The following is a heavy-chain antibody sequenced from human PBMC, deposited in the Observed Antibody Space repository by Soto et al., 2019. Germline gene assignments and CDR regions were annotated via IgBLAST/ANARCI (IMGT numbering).Heavy chain of an antibody. V-gene: IGHV4-31*03. CDR3: ARAPREYVLRYSSCSFDY. CDR2: IYYSGST. Sequence: SEILSLTCTVCGGSISSGGYYWSWIRQHPGKGLEWIGYIYYSGSTYYNPSLKSRVTISVDTSKNQFSLKLSSVTAADTAVYYCARAPREYVLRYSSCSFDYWGQGTLVTVSS. J-gene: IGHJ4*02. CDR1: GGSISSGGYY. D-gene: IGHD3-9*01.